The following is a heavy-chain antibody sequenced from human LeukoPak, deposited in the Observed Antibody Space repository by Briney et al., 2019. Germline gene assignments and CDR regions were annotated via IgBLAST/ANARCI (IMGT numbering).Heavy chain of an antibody. V-gene: IGHV3-23*01. CDR1: GFTFSSYV. CDR2: ISASGGST. J-gene: IGHJ4*02. CDR3: AKDRCSGGSCYFDY. D-gene: IGHD2-15*01. Sequence: GGSLRLSCAASGFTFSSYVMNWVRQAPGKGLEWVSAISASGGSTYCADSVKGRFTISRDNSKNTLYLQMNSLRAEDTAVYHCAKDRCSGGSCYFDYWGQGTLVTVSS.